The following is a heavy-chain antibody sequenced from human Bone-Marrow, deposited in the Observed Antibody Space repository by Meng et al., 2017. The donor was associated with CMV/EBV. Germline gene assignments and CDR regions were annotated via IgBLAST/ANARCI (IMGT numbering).Heavy chain of an antibody. D-gene: IGHD1/OR15-1a*01. CDR1: GFTFSSYA. Sequence: GGSLRLSCAASGFTFSSYAMHWVRQAPGRGLEYVSAIGSDGSSTSYADSVKGRFTISRDNSKNTLFLQMGSLRAEDMAVYYCAKEAPYNWNTVDIWGQGKMVTVAS. V-gene: IGHV3-64*02. J-gene: IGHJ3*02. CDR2: IGSDGSST. CDR3: AKEAPYNWNTVDI.